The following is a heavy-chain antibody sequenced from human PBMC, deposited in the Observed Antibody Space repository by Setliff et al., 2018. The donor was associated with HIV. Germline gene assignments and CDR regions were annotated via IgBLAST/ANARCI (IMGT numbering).Heavy chain of an antibody. CDR1: GAPLSSYY. V-gene: IGHV4-59*01. CDR2: IYNSGST. D-gene: IGHD3-3*01. Sequence: SETLSLTCTVSGAPLSSYYLNWIRQPPGKGLEWIGYIYNSGSTNYNPSLKSRVAISVDTSKNLFSLKMNSVTPADTAVYYCARGIENFWSGYIRWGQGTLVTVSS. J-gene: IGHJ4*02. CDR3: ARGIENFWSGYIR.